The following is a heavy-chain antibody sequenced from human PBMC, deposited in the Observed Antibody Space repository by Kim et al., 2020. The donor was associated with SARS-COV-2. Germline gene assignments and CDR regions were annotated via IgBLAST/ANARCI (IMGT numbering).Heavy chain of an antibody. D-gene: IGHD6-19*01. CDR2: ILHDGSQK. V-gene: IGHV3-30*18. Sequence: GGSLRLSCAASGFTFNSYGMHWVRQAQGKGLEWVAVILHDGSQKFYTDSVKGRFTISRDNSKNTLSLQMNSLRAEDTAVYYCAKGDHWLGPCHSWGQGTLVTVSS. CDR1: GFTFNSYG. J-gene: IGHJ4*02. CDR3: AKGDHWLGPCHS.